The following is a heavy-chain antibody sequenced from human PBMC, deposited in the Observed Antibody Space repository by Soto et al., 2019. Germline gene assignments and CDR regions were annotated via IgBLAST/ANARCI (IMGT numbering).Heavy chain of an antibody. CDR3: ARGLYNWNYFDY. J-gene: IGHJ4*02. V-gene: IGHV4-31*03. D-gene: IGHD1-20*01. CDR1: GGSISSGGYS. Sequence: QVQLQESGPGLVKPSQTLSLTCTVSGGSISSGGYSWSWFRQHPGKGLEWIGYSYYSGTTPYNPSFKSRVTISVHTSKNQFSLKLSSVTAADTAVYYCARGLYNWNYFDYWGKGTLVTVSS. CDR2: SYYSGTT.